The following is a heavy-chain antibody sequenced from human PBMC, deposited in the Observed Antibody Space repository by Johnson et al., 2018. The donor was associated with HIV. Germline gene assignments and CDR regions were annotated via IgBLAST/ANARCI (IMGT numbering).Heavy chain of an antibody. CDR1: AFTFSSYA. CDR2: ISYDGSNK. Sequence: QVQLVESGGGMVQPGGSLRLSCAASAFTFSSYAMHWVRQAPGKGLEWVALISYDGSNKYYADSVKGRFTISRDNSKNTLYLQMNSLRAEDTAVYYCAKDQGITMIVVVAGAFDIWGQGTMVTVSS. V-gene: IGHV3-30*04. D-gene: IGHD3-22*01. J-gene: IGHJ3*02. CDR3: AKDQGITMIVVVAGAFDI.